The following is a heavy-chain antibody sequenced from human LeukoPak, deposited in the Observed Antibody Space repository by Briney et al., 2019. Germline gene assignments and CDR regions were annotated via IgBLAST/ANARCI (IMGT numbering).Heavy chain of an antibody. Sequence: ASVKVSCKASGYTFTSYGISWVRQAPGQGLEWMGWISAYNGNTNYAQKLQGRVTMTTDTSTSTAYMELRSLRSDDTAVYYCARDITDGDYDLGCFDYWCQGTLVTVSS. V-gene: IGHV1-18*01. CDR2: ISAYNGNT. CDR3: ARDITDGDYDLGCFDY. CDR1: GYTFTSYG. J-gene: IGHJ4*02. D-gene: IGHD4-17*01.